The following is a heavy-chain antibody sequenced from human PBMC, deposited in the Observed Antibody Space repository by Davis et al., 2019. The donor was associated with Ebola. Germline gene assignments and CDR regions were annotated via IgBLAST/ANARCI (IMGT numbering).Heavy chain of an antibody. Sequence: AASVKVSCNASGYTFTSYAMNWVRQAPGQGLEWMGWINTNTGNPTYAQGFTGRFVFSLDTSVSTAYLQISSLKAEDTAVYYCARVDSSGWYYRLSYWGQGTLVTVSS. CDR3: ARVDSSGWYYRLSY. CDR2: INTNTGNP. CDR1: GYTFTSYA. D-gene: IGHD6-19*01. J-gene: IGHJ4*02. V-gene: IGHV7-4-1*02.